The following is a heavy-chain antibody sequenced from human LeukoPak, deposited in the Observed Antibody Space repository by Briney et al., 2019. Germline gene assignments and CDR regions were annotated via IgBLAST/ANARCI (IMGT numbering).Heavy chain of an antibody. D-gene: IGHD6-19*01. CDR2: IRYDESNK. CDR3: ATMQWLEGVDWFDP. V-gene: IGHV3-30*02. Sequence: GGSLRLSCAASGFIFSNYGMHWVRQAPGKGLEWVAFIRYDESNKFYADSVKGRFTISRDNSKNILFLQMNSLRAEDTAVYYCATMQWLEGVDWFDPWGQRTLVTVSS. CDR1: GFIFSNYG. J-gene: IGHJ5*02.